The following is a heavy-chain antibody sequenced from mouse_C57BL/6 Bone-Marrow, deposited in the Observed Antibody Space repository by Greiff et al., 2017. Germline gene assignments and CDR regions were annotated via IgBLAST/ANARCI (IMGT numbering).Heavy chain of an antibody. CDR1: GFSLTSYG. CDR2: IWSGGST. J-gene: IGHJ3*01. V-gene: IGHV2-2*01. CDR3: ARVWWFAY. Sequence: VQLVESGPGLVQPSQSLSITCTVSGFSLTSYGVHWVRQSPGKGLEWLGVIWSGGSTDYNAAFISRLSISKDNSKSHVFFKMNSLQADDTSIYYCARVWWFAYWGQGTLVTVSA.